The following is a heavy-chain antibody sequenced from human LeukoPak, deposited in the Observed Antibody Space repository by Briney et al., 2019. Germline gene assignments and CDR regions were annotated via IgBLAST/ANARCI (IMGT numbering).Heavy chain of an antibody. J-gene: IGHJ6*02. CDR3: SRVQAVGVPVAVDAYYSYGMDV. V-gene: IGHV1-69*04. CDR2: IIPIVGLT. Sequence: GASVNVSCKASGGTFNKNSIAWVRQAPGQGLEWMGRIIPIVGLTNYAQRFQGRVTITADYSATTAYMVLSGLRSEDTAVYYCSRVQAVGVPVAVDAYYSYGMDVWGQGTTVTVSS. D-gene: IGHD2-2*01. CDR1: GGTFNKNS.